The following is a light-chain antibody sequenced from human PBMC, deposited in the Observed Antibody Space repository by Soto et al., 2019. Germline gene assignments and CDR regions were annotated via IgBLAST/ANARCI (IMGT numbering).Light chain of an antibody. V-gene: IGKV1-39*01. CDR2: AAS. Sequence: DIQMTQSPSSLSASVGDRVTITCRASQSISSYLNWYQQKPGKAPKLLIYAASSLQSGVPSRFGGGGSGKNFTLPISSLHPENFATYYCKQSSSTPPTSAQGTRLRLN. CDR1: QSISSY. CDR3: KQSSSTPPT. J-gene: IGKJ5*01.